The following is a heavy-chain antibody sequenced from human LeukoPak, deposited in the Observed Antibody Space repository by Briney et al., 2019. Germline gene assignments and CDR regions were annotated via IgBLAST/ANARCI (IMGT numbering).Heavy chain of an antibody. CDR2: ISYDGSNK. V-gene: IGHV3-30*04. J-gene: IGHJ4*02. D-gene: IGHD5-18*01. Sequence: GGSLRLSCAASGFTFSSYAMHWVRQAPGKGLEWVAVISYDGSNKYYADSVKGRFTISRDNSKNTLYLQMNSLRAEDTAVYHCASTSEGYSYGYSLDYWGQGTLVTVSS. CDR3: ASTSEGYSYGYSLDY. CDR1: GFTFSSYA.